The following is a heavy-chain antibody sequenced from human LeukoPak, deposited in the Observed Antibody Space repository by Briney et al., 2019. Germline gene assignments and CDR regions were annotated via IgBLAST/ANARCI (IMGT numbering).Heavy chain of an antibody. J-gene: IGHJ4*02. CDR2: INGSSSYK. D-gene: IGHD3-16*02. CDR1: GFDFSTYS. Sequence: GGSLRLSCEVSGFDFSTYSMNWVRQAPGKGLEWVSSINGSSSYKFYADSVKGRFTISRDNSKNTLYLQMNSLRAEDTAVYYCAKDLFTFGGVIVNDYFDYWGQGTLVTVSS. V-gene: IGHV3-21*05. CDR3: AKDLFTFGGVIVNDYFDY.